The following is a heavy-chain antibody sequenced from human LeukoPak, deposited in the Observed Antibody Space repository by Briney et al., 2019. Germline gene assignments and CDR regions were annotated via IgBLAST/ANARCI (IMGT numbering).Heavy chain of an antibody. D-gene: IGHD6-25*01. Sequence: AGGSLRLSCVASGFNFYSFTMNWVRQAPGKGLEWVSYISSGGSTIYYRDSVKGRFTISRDNAKNSLYLQMNSLSADDTGVHYCATTTSSAWMPFDYWGQGTLVVVSS. CDR1: GFNFYSFT. CDR3: ATTTSSAWMPFDY. J-gene: IGHJ4*02. V-gene: IGHV3-48*01. CDR2: ISSGGSTI.